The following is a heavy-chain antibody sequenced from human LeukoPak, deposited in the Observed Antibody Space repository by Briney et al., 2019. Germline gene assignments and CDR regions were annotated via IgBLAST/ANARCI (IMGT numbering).Heavy chain of an antibody. CDR3: ARDLGRDRYFDS. D-gene: IGHD5-24*01. CDR2: ISGPSDTI. J-gene: IGHJ4*02. CDR1: GFTFSPYP. Sequence: GWSLRLSCAASGFTFSPYPMNWVHQAPGKGLEWVSYISGPSDTIHYADSVKGRFTISRDNAKNSLYLQMNSLGAEDTAVYYRARDLGRDRYFDSWGQGTLVTVSS. V-gene: IGHV3-48*04.